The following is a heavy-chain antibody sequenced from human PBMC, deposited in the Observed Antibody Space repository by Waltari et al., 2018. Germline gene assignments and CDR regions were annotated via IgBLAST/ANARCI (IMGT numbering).Heavy chain of an antibody. Sequence: QVQLVQSGAEVKKPGASVKVSCKASGYTFTRYAMHWVRTAPGQRLEWMGWINAGNGNTKYSQKFQGRVTITRDTSASTAYMELSSLRSEDTAVYYCASWADSGYDFFGFDYWGQGTLVTVSS. CDR1: GYTFTRYA. D-gene: IGHD5-12*01. CDR3: ASWADSGYDFFGFDY. CDR2: INAGNGNT. V-gene: IGHV1-3*01. J-gene: IGHJ4*02.